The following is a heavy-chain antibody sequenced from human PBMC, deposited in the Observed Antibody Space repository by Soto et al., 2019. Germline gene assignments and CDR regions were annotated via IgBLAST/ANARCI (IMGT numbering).Heavy chain of an antibody. CDR2: IYYSGST. D-gene: IGHD4-17*01. Sequence: QVQLQESGPGLVKPSETLSLTCTVSGGSISSYYWSWIRQPPGKGLEWIGYIYYSGSTNYNPSLKSRVTLSVDTSKNQFSLKLSSVTAADTAVYYYARTYGGRIRYFDLWGRGTLVTVSS. CDR3: ARTYGGRIRYFDL. V-gene: IGHV4-59*01. CDR1: GGSISSYY. J-gene: IGHJ2*01.